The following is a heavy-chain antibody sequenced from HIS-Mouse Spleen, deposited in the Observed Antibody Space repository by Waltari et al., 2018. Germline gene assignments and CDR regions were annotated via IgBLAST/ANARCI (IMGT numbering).Heavy chain of an antibody. J-gene: IGHJ2*01. V-gene: IGHV1-8*01. CDR1: GNTFTSYD. Sequence: QVQLVQSGAEVKKPGASVMVSCKASGNTFTSYDTNWVRQATGQGLEWMGWMNPNSGNTGYAQKFQGRVTMTRNTSISTAYMELSSLRSEDTAVYYCASSLYWYFDLWGRGTLVTVSS. CDR3: ASSLYWYFDL. CDR2: MNPNSGNT.